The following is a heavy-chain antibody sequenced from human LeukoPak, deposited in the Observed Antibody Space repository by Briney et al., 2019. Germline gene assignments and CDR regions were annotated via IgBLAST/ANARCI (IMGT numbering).Heavy chain of an antibody. Sequence: GGSLRLSCAASGFTVSSNYMTWVRQAPGKGLEWVSVIFNGGSTYYADSVKGRFTISTDNSTNTMYLQMNTLRAEDTAVYYCARGLYTSGTYYNFFDHWAQGTLVTVSS. CDR3: ARGLYTSGTYYNFFDH. CDR2: IFNGGST. CDR1: GFTVSSNY. V-gene: IGHV3-66*01. J-gene: IGHJ4*02. D-gene: IGHD3-10*01.